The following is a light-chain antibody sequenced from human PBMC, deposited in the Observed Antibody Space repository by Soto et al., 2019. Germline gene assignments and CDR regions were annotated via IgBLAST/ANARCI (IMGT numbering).Light chain of an antibody. Sequence: QPVLIQPPSASGAPGQKVTISCSGSFSNIGSHSVNWYQQLPGAAPKVVVFANNERASRVPDRISGSKSGASASLAISGLQSEDEADYYCAAWDDSLSGWVFGGGTKLTVL. CDR2: ANN. CDR3: AAWDDSLSGWV. J-gene: IGLJ3*02. V-gene: IGLV1-44*01. CDR1: FSNIGSHS.